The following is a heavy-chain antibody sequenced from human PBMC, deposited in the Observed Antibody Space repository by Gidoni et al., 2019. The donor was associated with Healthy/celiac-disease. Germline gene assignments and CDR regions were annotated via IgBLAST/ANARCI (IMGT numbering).Heavy chain of an antibody. J-gene: IGHJ6*04. D-gene: IGHD3-3*01. CDR2: IYYSGST. CDR3: AREAPRFLDV. Sequence: QVQLQDSGPGLVKPSQTLSRTCTVPGVSISSGVYYWGWIRQHPGKGLEWIGYIYYSGSTYYNPSLKSRVTISVDTSKNQFSLKLSSVTAADTAVYYCAREAPRFLDVWGKGTTVTVSS. V-gene: IGHV4-31*03. CDR1: GVSISSGVYY.